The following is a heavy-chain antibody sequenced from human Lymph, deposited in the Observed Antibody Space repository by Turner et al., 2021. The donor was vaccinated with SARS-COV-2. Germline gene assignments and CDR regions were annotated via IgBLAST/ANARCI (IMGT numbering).Heavy chain of an antibody. D-gene: IGHD2-8*01. J-gene: IGHJ4*02. Sequence: QVQLQESGPGLVKPSQTLSLTCTVSGGSISSGDYYWGWIRQPPGKGLEWIGYIYYRGSTFNTPSLKSRVTISVDTSKNQFSLKLSSVTAADTAVYYCARVVVLRRAYFDYWGQGTLVTVSS. CDR3: ARVVVLRRAYFDY. CDR2: IYYRGST. V-gene: IGHV4-30-4*01. CDR1: GGSISSGDYY.